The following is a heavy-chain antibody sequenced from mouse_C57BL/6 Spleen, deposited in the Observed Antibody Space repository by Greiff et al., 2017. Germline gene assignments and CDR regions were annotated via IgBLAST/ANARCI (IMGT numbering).Heavy chain of an antibody. CDR2: IHPNSGST. Sequence: QVQLKEPGAELVKPGASVKLSCKASGYTFTSYWMHWVKQRPGQGLEWIGMIHPNSGSTNYNEKFKSKATLTVDKSSSTAYMQLSSLTSEDSAVYYCARRCYSYAIDYWGQGTSVTVSS. J-gene: IGHJ4*01. CDR1: GYTFTSYW. V-gene: IGHV1-64*01. CDR3: ARRCYSYAIDY.